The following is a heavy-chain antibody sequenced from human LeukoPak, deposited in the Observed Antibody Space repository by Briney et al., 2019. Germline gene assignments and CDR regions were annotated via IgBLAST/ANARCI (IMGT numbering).Heavy chain of an antibody. V-gene: IGHV3-48*01. J-gene: IGHJ2*01. CDR1: GFIVSNDD. D-gene: IGHD5-12*01. Sequence: GGSLRLSCAASGFIVSNDDMNWVRQAPGKGLEWVSFISSGGSTIFYADSVKGRFTISRDDAKNSLYVQMNNLRVEDTAVYYCARDEDGDSDFDLWGRGTLVTVSS. CDR3: ARDEDGDSDFDL. CDR2: ISSGGSTI.